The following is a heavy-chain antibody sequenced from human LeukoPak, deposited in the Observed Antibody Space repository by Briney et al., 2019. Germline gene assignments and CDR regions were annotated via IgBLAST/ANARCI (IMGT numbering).Heavy chain of an antibody. D-gene: IGHD3-22*01. CDR1: GYSFTSYV. V-gene: IGHV1-69*13. J-gene: IGHJ4*02. CDR3: ARHSGYHSTMYLDY. CDR2: ITAIFRTT. Sequence: GASVKVSCKASGYSFTSYVLNWVRQAPGQGLEWMGGITAIFRTTNYAQKFQGRVTITADESMSTVYIELSSLRSEDTAVYYCARHSGYHSTMYLDYWGQGTLVTVSS.